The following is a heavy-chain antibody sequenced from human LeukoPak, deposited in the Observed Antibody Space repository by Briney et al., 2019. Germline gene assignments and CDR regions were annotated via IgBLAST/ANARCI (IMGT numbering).Heavy chain of an antibody. CDR3: AKDLRGVAEGGYYYYMDV. Sequence: GGSLRLSCAVSGFIVNNNYITWVRQAPGKGLEWVSAISGSGGSTYYADSVKGRFTISRDNSKNTLYLQMNSLRAEDTAVYYCAKDLRGVAEGGYYYYMDVWAKGPRSPSP. V-gene: IGHV3-23*01. D-gene: IGHD3-3*01. J-gene: IGHJ6*03. CDR2: ISGSGGST. CDR1: GFIVNNNY.